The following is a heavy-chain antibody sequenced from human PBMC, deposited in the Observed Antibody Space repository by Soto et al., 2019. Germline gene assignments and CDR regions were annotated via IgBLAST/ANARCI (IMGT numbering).Heavy chain of an antibody. CDR3: AGENGALGAFDI. CDR2: ITPIFDTK. CDR1: GDTFSTYA. Sequence: QVHLVQSGAEVKKPGSSAKVSCKASGDTFSTYAYNWVRQAPGQGLEWMGGITPIFDTKNNAQNFQARVTISADDSTSTVFMELSSLTFDDTAVYYCAGENGALGAFDIWGQGSMVTVSS. V-gene: IGHV1-69*01. J-gene: IGHJ3*02. D-gene: IGHD3-10*01.